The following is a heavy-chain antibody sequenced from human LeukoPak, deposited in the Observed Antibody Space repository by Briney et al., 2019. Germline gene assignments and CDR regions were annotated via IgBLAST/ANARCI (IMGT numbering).Heavy chain of an antibody. V-gene: IGHV3-23*01. CDR2: ISRSGGST. J-gene: IGHJ4*02. CDR1: GFTFSSYA. D-gene: IGHD1-26*01. Sequence: PGGPLRLSCAASGFTFSSYAVSGVRQAPGEGLGWVSTISRSGGSTFYAASVKGRFTIFRDNSKNTLYLQMNNLRVDDTAVYYCAKDPYSGSPRGFDYWGQGTLVAASS. CDR3: AKDPYSGSPRGFDY.